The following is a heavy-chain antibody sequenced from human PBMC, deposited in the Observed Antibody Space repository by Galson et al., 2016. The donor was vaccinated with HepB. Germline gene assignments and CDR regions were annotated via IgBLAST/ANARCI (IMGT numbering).Heavy chain of an antibody. CDR1: GFTFSRHN. CDR3: AREDYTSSDSGAFDI. Sequence: SLRLSCAASGFTFSRHNMNWVRQAPGQGLQWVSYISNWGDTISYADSVKGRFTISRDNDKNSLYLQLRSLRAEDTAVYYCAREDYTSSDSGAFDIWGRGTVVTVSS. J-gene: IGHJ3*02. V-gene: IGHV3-48*03. D-gene: IGHD4-11*01. CDR2: ISNWGDTI.